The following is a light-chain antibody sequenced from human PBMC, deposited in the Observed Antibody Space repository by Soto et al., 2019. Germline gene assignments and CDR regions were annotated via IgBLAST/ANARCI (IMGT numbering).Light chain of an antibody. Sequence: QSALTQPASVSGSPGQSITISCTGTSSDVGGYNYVSWYQQHPGKAPKLMIYEVNNRPSGISGRFSGSKSGNTASLTISGLQAEDEGDYYCMSFVESTSTHGVLGGGTKLTVL. CDR1: SSDVGGYNY. CDR3: MSFVESTSTHGV. J-gene: IGLJ2*01. V-gene: IGLV2-14*01. CDR2: EVN.